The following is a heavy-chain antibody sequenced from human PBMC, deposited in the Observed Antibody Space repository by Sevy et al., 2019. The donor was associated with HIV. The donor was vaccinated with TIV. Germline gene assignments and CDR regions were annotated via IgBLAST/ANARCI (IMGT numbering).Heavy chain of an antibody. CDR2: IYYNGHI. Sequence: SETLSLTCTVSGGSITSLYWNWIRQPPGKGLEWIANIYYNGHINYNPSLKSRVTLSLDTSKNQFYLRQSSVTAADTAMYYCAGENAWGRGYSWGQGTLVTVSS. V-gene: IGHV4-59*08. D-gene: IGHD1-26*01. J-gene: IGHJ4*02. CDR1: GGSITSLY. CDR3: AGENAWGRGYS.